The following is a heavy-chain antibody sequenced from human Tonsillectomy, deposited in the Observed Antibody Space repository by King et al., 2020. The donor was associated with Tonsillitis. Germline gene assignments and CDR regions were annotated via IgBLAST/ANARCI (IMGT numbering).Heavy chain of an antibody. CDR3: ARVLSRRASFDY. J-gene: IGHJ4*02. Sequence: QVQLVESGGGVVQPGRSLRLSCAASGFTFSNYGMHWVRQAPGKGLEWVAVIWFDGTNKYYADSVKGRFTISRDNSKNTLFLQMSSLRAEDTAVYYCARVLSRRASFDYWGQGTLVTVSS. CDR2: IWFDGTNK. CDR1: GFTFSNYG. D-gene: IGHD3-3*02. V-gene: IGHV3-33*08.